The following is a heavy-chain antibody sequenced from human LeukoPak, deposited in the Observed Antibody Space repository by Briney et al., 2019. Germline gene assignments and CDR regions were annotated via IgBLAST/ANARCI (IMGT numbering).Heavy chain of an antibody. D-gene: IGHD2-15*01. J-gene: IGHJ4*02. V-gene: IGHV1-8*03. CDR1: GYTFSTYD. CDR3: ARPACSGGSCYRPFDY. CDR2: MNPNTGNT. Sequence: ASAKVSCKASGYTFSTYDIHWVRQATGQGLEWMGWMNPNTGNTGYAQKFQDRVTITRNTSITTAYMELSSLRSEDTAIYYCARPACSGGSCYRPFDYWGQGTLVSVSS.